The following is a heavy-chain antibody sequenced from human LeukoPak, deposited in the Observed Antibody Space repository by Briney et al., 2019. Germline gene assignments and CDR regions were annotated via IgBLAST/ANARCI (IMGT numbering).Heavy chain of an antibody. Sequence: PGGSLRLSCAASRFTFSSYSMNWVRQAPGKGLEWVSSISSSSSYIYYADSVKGRFTISRDNAKNSLYLQMNSLRAEDTAVYYCASSPDYYDSSGPTINAFDIWGQGTMVTVSS. CDR2: ISSSSSYI. V-gene: IGHV3-21*01. D-gene: IGHD3-22*01. J-gene: IGHJ3*02. CDR1: RFTFSSYS. CDR3: ASSPDYYDSSGPTINAFDI.